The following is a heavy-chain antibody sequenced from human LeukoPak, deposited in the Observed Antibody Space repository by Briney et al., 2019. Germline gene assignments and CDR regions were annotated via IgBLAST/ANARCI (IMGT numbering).Heavy chain of an antibody. D-gene: IGHD1-26*01. J-gene: IGHJ4*02. V-gene: IGHV3-33*01. CDR2: IWYDGSNK. Sequence: GGSLRLSCAASGFTFSSYDMHWVRQPPGKGLKWVALIWYDGSNKYYADSVKGRFTNSRDNSENTLYLQVNSLRVEDTAVYYCARGRRELRLRGQGTLVTVSS. CDR3: ARGRRELRL. CDR1: GFTFSSYD.